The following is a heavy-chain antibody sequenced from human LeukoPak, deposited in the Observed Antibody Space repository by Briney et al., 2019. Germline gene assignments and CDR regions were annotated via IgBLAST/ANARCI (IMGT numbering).Heavy chain of an antibody. J-gene: IGHJ4*02. CDR1: GFTFSNAW. CDR2: IYYSGST. V-gene: IGHV4-59*01. Sequence: PGGSLRLSCAASGFTFSNAWMSWVRQAPGKGLEWIGYIYYSGSTNYNPSLKSRVTISVDTSKNQFSLKLSSVTAADTAVYYCARELSGDVSFDYWGQGTLVTVAS. D-gene: IGHD7-27*01. CDR3: ARELSGDVSFDY.